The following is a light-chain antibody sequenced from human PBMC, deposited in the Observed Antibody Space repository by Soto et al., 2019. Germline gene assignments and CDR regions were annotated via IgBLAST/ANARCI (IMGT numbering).Light chain of an antibody. Sequence: QSALTQPASVSGSPGQSITISCTGTSSDIGNYDFVSWYQQHPDKAPKLIIFDVTNRPSGVSGRFSGSKSANTASLTISGLQFEDEADYYCSSYTVSSAPVIFGGGTKLTVL. CDR1: SSDIGNYDF. V-gene: IGLV2-14*03. CDR2: DVT. J-gene: IGLJ2*01. CDR3: SSYTVSSAPVI.